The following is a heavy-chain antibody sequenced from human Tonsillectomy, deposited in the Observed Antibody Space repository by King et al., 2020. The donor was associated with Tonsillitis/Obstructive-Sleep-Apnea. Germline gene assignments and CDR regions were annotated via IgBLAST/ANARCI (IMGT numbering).Heavy chain of an antibody. CDR2: INHSGST. CDR1: GGSFSGYY. D-gene: IGHD7-27*01. CDR3: ARGPLGMDFDY. J-gene: IGHJ4*02. V-gene: IGHV4-34*01. Sequence: VQLQQWGAGLLKPSETLSLTCAVYGGSFSGYYWTWIRQPPGKGLEWIGEINHSGSTNYNPSLKSRVTISVDTSKNQFSRKLTSVTAADTAVYYCARGPLGMDFDYWGQGTLVTVSS.